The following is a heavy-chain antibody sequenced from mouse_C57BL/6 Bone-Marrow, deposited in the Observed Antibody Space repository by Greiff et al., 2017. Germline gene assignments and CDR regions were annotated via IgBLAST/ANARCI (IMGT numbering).Heavy chain of an antibody. D-gene: IGHD2-12*01. CDR1: GYTFTSYD. CDR2: IYPRDGST. Sequence: VKLVESGPELVKPGASVKLSCKASGYTFTSYDINWVKQRPGQGLEWIGWIYPRDGSTKYNEKFKGKATLTVDTSSSTAYMELHSLTSEDSAVYFCARTLLRRWFAYWGQGTLVTVSA. V-gene: IGHV1-85*01. CDR3: ARTLLRRWFAY. J-gene: IGHJ3*01.